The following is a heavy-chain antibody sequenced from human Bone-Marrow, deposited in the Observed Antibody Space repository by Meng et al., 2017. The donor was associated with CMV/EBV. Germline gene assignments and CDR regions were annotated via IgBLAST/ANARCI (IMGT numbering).Heavy chain of an antibody. CDR1: ALTFSSYW. D-gene: IGHD3-3*01. CDR2: IKQDVSEK. CDR3: ARDRRDYDFWSHHYEYYFDF. V-gene: IGHV3-7*01. J-gene: IGHJ4*02. Sequence: GKSLKISCAASALTFSSYWMSWVRQAPGKGLEWVANIKQDVSEKYYVDSVRGRFTISRDNAENSLYLQMNSLRAEDTAVYYCARDRRDYDFWSHHYEYYFDFWGQGTLVTVSS.